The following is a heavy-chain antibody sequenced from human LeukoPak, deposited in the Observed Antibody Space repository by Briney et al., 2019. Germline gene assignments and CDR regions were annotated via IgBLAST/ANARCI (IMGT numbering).Heavy chain of an antibody. J-gene: IGHJ5*02. CDR3: ARRVRGVLNWFDP. D-gene: IGHD3-10*01. Sequence: PGGSLRLSCAASGFTFSDYYMSWIRQPPGKGLEWIGSIYYSGSTYYNPSLKSRVTISVDTSKNQFSLKLSSVTAADTAVYYCARRVRGVLNWFDPWGQGTLVTVSS. CDR2: IYYSGST. V-gene: IGHV4-39*01. CDR1: GFTFSDYY.